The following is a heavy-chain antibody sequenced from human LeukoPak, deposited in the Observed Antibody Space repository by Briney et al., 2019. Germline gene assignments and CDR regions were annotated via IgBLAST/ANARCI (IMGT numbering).Heavy chain of an antibody. CDR3: ARQLSDIVVVPAAFDY. V-gene: IGHV5-51*01. Sequence: GESLKIACKASGYSFTSYWIGWVRQMPGKGLEWMGIIYPGDSDTRYSPSFQGQVTISADKSISTAYLQWSSLKASDTAMYYCARQLSDIVVVPAAFDYWGQGTLVTVSS. J-gene: IGHJ4*02. D-gene: IGHD2-2*01. CDR1: GYSFTSYW. CDR2: IYPGDSDT.